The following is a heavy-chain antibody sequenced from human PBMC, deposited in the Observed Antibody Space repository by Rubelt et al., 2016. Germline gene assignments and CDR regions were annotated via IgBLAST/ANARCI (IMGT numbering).Heavy chain of an antibody. J-gene: IGHJ4*02. V-gene: IGHV1-2*02. D-gene: IGHD1-26*01. CDR2: INPNSGGT. Sequence: APGQGLEWMGWINPNSGGTNYAQKFQGRVTMTRDTSISTAYMELSRLRSDDTAVYYCAKDGGGATRLPYHYWGQGTLVTVSS. CDR3: AKDGGGATRLPYHY.